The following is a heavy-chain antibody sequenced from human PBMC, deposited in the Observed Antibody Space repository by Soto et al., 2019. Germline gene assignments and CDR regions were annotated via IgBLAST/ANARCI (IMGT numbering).Heavy chain of an antibody. V-gene: IGHV1-18*01. J-gene: IGHJ4*02. CDR3: ARDTYYYDSSGSPAVDY. CDR1: GYTFTSYG. Sequence: ASVKVSCKASGYTFTSYGISWVRQAPGQGLEWMGWISAYNGNTNYAQKLQGRVTMTTDTSTSTAYMELRSLRSDDTAVYYCARDTYYYDSSGSPAVDYWGQGTLVTVSS. CDR2: ISAYNGNT. D-gene: IGHD3-22*01.